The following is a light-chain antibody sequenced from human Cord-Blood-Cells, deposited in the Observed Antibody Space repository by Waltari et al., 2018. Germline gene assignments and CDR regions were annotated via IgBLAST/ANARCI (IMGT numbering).Light chain of an antibody. CDR3: SSYTSSSTVV. CDR1: SRAVGGSNY. CDR2: DVS. Sequence: QSALTQPASVSGSPGQSITISCTGPSRAVGGSNYVSWYQQHPGKAPKLMIYDVSNRPSGVSNRFSGSKSGNTASLTISGLQAEDEADYYCSSYTSSSTVVFGGGTKLTVL. V-gene: IGLV2-14*01. J-gene: IGLJ2*01.